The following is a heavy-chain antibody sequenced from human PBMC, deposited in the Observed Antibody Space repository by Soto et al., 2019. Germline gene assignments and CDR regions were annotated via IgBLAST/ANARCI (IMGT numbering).Heavy chain of an antibody. CDR3: ASSSITMARGVILSGNWFDP. CDR1: GGTFSSYA. Sequence: SVKVSCKASGGTFSSYAISWVRQAPGQGLEWMGGIIPIFGTANYAQKFQGRVTITADESTSTAYMELSSLRSEDTAVYYCASSSITMARGVILSGNWFDPWGQGTLVTVSS. J-gene: IGHJ5*02. D-gene: IGHD3-10*01. CDR2: IIPIFGTA. V-gene: IGHV1-69*13.